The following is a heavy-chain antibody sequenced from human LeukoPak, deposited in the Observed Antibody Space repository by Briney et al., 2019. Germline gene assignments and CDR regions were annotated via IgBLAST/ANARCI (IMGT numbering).Heavy chain of an antibody. Sequence: GESLKISCKGSGYSFTSYWIGWVRQMPGEGLEWMGVIYPGDSDTRYSPSFQGQVTISADKSISTAYLQWSSLKASDTAMYYCATSNYDSSGYGAFDIWGQGTMVTVSS. J-gene: IGHJ3*02. CDR1: GYSFTSYW. CDR2: IYPGDSDT. D-gene: IGHD3-22*01. CDR3: ATSNYDSSGYGAFDI. V-gene: IGHV5-51*01.